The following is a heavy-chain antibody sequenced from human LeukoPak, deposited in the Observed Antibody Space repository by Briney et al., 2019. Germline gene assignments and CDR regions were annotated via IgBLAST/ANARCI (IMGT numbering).Heavy chain of an antibody. D-gene: IGHD1-26*01. V-gene: IGHV4-59*01. CDR1: GGSISSYY. CDR2: IYYSGST. CDR3: ARKSTRGAFDI. Sequence: SETLSLTCTVSGGSISSYYWSWIRQPPGKGLEWIGYIYYSGSTNYNPSLKSRVTISVDTSKNQFSLKLSSVTAADTAVYYCARKSTRGAFDIWGQGTMVTVSS. J-gene: IGHJ3*02.